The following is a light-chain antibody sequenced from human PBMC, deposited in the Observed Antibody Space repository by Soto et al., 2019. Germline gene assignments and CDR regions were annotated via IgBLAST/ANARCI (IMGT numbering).Light chain of an antibody. V-gene: IGKV3-20*01. CDR2: GAS. CDR1: QSVSSTF. J-gene: IGKJ1*01. Sequence: EIVLTQSPGTLSVSPGERATLSCRASQSVSSTFLAWYQQKPGQAPRLLIYGASTRATGIPDRFSGSGSGTDFTLTISRLEPEDFAVYYCQQHGSLLWTFGQGTKVEIK. CDR3: QQHGSLLWT.